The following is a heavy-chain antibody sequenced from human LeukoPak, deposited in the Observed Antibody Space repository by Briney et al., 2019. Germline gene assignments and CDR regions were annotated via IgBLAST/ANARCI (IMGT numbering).Heavy chain of an antibody. D-gene: IGHD6-19*01. J-gene: IGHJ4*02. CDR1: GFSLSTSGVG. CDR3: AHRPSGWYYFDC. Sequence: ESGPTLVNPTQTLTLTCTFSGFSLSTSGVGVGWIRQPPGKALEWLALIYWDDDKRYSPSLKSRLTITKDTSKNQVVLTLTKMDPVDTATYYCAHRPSGWYYFDCWGQGTLVTVSS. V-gene: IGHV2-5*02. CDR2: IYWDDDK.